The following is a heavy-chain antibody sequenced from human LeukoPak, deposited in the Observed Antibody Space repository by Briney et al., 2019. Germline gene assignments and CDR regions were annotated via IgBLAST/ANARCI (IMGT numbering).Heavy chain of an antibody. CDR3: ARNDYGGNSGDY. CDR1: GGSISSYY. J-gene: IGHJ4*02. V-gene: IGHV4-59*01. Sequence: SETLSLTCTVSGGSISSYYWSWIRQPPGKGLEWIGYIYYSGSTNYNPSLKSRVTISVDTSKNQFSLKLSSVTAADTAVCYCARNDYGGNSGDYWGQGTLVTVSS. D-gene: IGHD4-17*01. CDR2: IYYSGST.